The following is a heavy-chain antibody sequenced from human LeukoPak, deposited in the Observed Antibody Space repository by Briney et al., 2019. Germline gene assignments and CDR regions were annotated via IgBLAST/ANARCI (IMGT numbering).Heavy chain of an antibody. CDR1: GYIFTDYY. CDR2: IDPNSGGT. D-gene: IGHD1-1*01. V-gene: IGHV1-2*02. Sequence: ASVKVSCKASGYIFTDYYIHWIRQAPGQGLEWMGWIDPNSGGTHHAPNFQGRATVTRDTSSSTVYMDLSRLRSADTAIYYCARSRTPFYYYGMHVWGLGTSVTVYS. CDR3: ARSRTPFYYYGMHV. J-gene: IGHJ6*02.